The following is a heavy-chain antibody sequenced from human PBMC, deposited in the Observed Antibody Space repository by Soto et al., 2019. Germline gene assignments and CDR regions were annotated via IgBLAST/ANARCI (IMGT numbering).Heavy chain of an antibody. CDR2: INPNVGGT. D-gene: IGHD3-16*01. CDR3: ARGGREVPRIPYDT. Sequence: QVHLVQSGAEVKKPGASVYVSCKASGYTFTDYYVHWVRQAPGQGLEWMGWINPNVGGTNYARKFQGRLTMTRDTSISTVYMQLTGLGPDDTARYYCARGGREVPRIPYDTWGQGTLVTVSS. CDR1: GYTFTDYY. J-gene: IGHJ5*02. V-gene: IGHV1-2*02.